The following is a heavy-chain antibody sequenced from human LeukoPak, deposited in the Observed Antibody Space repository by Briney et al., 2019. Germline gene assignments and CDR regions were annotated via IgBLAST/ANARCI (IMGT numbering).Heavy chain of an antibody. J-gene: IGHJ3*02. Sequence: ASVKVSCKASSYTFTSYGISWVRQAPGQGLEWMGWISAYNGNTNYAQKLQGRVTMTTDTSTSTAYMELRSLRSDDTAVYYCATRLEWLLDHDAFDIWGQGTMVTVSS. CDR3: ATRLEWLLDHDAFDI. CDR2: ISAYNGNT. D-gene: IGHD3-3*01. CDR1: SYTFTSYG. V-gene: IGHV1-18*01.